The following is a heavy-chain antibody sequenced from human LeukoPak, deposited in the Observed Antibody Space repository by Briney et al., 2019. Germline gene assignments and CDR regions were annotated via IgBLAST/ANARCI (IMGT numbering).Heavy chain of an antibody. V-gene: IGHV3-74*01. CDR1: GFTFSNHW. CDR3: ERETTASGNFFDS. CDR2: IRSDGGTI. D-gene: IGHD4-17*01. Sequence: GGSLRLSCAASGFTFSNHWMHWVRQTPGKGLVWVSRIRSDGGTIDYADSVRGRFTISRDNARNALSLQMNSLGAEDTAVYYCERETTASGNFFDSWGQGTLVTVSS. J-gene: IGHJ4*02.